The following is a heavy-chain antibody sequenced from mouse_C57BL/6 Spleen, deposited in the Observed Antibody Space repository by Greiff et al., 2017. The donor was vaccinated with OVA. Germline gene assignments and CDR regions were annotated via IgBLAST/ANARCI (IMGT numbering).Heavy chain of an antibody. V-gene: IGHV3-6*01. CDR3: ARDSYYYGSAYYAMDY. D-gene: IGHD1-1*01. CDR1: GYSITSGYY. Sequence: EESGPGLVKPSQSLSLTCSVTGYSITSGYYWNWIRQFPGNKLEWMGYISYDGSNNYNPSLKNRISITRDTSKNQFFLKLNSVTTEDTATYYCARDSYYYGSAYYAMDYWGQGTSVTVSS. J-gene: IGHJ4*01. CDR2: ISYDGSN.